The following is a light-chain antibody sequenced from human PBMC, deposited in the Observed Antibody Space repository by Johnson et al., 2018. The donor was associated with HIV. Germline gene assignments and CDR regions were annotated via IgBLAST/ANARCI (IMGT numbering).Light chain of an antibody. CDR3: GTWDSSLRGGC. Sequence: QSVLTQPPSASGTPGQRVTISCSGSSSNIGSNTVNWYQQLPGTAPKLLIYRNNQRPSGVPDRFSGSKSGTSATLGITGLQTGDEVDYYCGTWDSSLRGGCFGSWTKVTVL. J-gene: IGLJ1*01. CDR2: RNN. CDR1: SSNIGSNT. V-gene: IGLV1-44*01.